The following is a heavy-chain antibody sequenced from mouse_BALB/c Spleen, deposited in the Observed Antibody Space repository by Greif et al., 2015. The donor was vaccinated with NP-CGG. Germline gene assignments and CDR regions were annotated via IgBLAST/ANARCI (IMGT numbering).Heavy chain of an antibody. V-gene: IGHV1-15*01. D-gene: IGHD1-1*01. CDR2: IDPETGGT. CDR3: TRYYP. CDR1: GYTFTDYE. Sequence: VQLQQSGAELVRPGASVTLSCKASGYTFTDYEMHWVKQTPVHGLEWIGAIDPETGGTAYNQKFKGKATLTADKSSSTAYMELRSPTSEDSAVYYCTRYYPWGQGTSVTVSP. J-gene: IGHJ4*01.